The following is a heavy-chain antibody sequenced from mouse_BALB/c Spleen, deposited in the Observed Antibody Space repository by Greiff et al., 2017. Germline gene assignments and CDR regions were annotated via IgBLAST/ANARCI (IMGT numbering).Heavy chain of an antibody. CDR1: GYSITSGYY. D-gene: IGHD1-1*01. V-gene: IGHV3-6*02. Sequence: EVQLQQSGPGLVKPSQSLSLTCSVTGYSITSGYYWNWIRQFPGNKLEWMGYISYDGSNNYNPSLKNRISITRDTSKNQFFLKLNSVTTEDTATYYCARDSHYYGSSSYAMDYWGQGTSVTVSS. CDR2: ISYDGSN. CDR3: ARDSHYYGSSSYAMDY. J-gene: IGHJ4*01.